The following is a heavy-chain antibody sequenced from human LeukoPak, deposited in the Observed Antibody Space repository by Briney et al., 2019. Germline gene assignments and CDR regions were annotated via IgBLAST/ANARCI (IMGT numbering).Heavy chain of an antibody. Sequence: GRSLRLSCAASGFTFSSYGMHWVRQAPGKGLEWVAVISYDGSNKYYADSVRGRFIISRDNSKNTLYLQMNSLRAEDTAVYYCAKALGVSTDYYYYGMDVWGQGTTVTV. J-gene: IGHJ6*02. D-gene: IGHD4-11*01. CDR1: GFTFSSYG. CDR3: AKALGVSTDYYYYGMDV. CDR2: ISYDGSNK. V-gene: IGHV3-30*18.